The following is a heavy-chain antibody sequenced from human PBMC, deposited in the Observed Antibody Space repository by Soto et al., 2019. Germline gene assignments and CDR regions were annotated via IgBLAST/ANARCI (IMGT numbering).Heavy chain of an antibody. J-gene: IGHJ6*02. CDR3: AHKGGRGAAMDV. Sequence: QITLKESGPTVVQPTQTLTLTCSFSGFSLSTSAEGVAWIRQPPGKALEWLALIYWDDDERYSPFLKSRLTIXKXXSKNQVVLTMTNMDPVDTATYFCAHKGGRGAAMDVWGQGATVTVSS. CDR2: IYWDDDE. V-gene: IGHV2-5*02. CDR1: GFSLSTSAEG. D-gene: IGHD2-15*01.